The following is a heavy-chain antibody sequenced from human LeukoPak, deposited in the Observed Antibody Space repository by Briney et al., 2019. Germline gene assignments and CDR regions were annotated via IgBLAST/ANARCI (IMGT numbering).Heavy chain of an antibody. V-gene: IGHV1-69-2*01. CDR1: GYTFTDYY. CDR2: VDPEDGET. D-gene: IGHD1-26*01. CDR3: AYVGATRWFDP. J-gene: IGHJ5*02. Sequence: ASVKISCKVSGYTFTDYYMHWLQQAPGKGLEWMGLVDPEDGETIYAEKFQGRVTITADTSTDTAYMELSSLRSEDTAVYYCAYVGATRWFDPWGQGTLVTVSS.